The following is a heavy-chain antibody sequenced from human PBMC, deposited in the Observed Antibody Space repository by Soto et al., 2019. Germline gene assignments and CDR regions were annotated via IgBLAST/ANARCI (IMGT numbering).Heavy chain of an antibody. J-gene: IGHJ4*02. D-gene: IGHD3-3*01. CDR3: AALPYYDFWSGSDY. CDR1: GFTFSSYS. CDR2: ISSSSSTI. Sequence: GGSLRLSCAASGFTFSSYSMNWVRQAPGKGLEWVSYISSSSSTIYYADSVKGRFTISRDNAKNSLYLQMNSLRAEDTAVYYCAALPYYDFWSGSDYWGQGTLVTVSS. V-gene: IGHV3-48*01.